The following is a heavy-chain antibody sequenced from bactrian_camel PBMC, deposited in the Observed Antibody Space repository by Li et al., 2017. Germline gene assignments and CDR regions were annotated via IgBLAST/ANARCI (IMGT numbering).Heavy chain of an antibody. CDR3: TTGIAFV. CDR2: ISRGSTIT. D-gene: IGHD4*01. CDR1: GFTFSTYY. V-gene: IGHV3-2*01. Sequence: QLVESGGGLVQPGGSLRLSCAASGFTFSTYYMSWFRQIPGKGLEWVSTISRGSTITSYADDVKGRFTISRDDAKNTVNLQMNNLRTEDTALYYCTTGIAFVWGQGTQVTVS. J-gene: IGHJ4*01.